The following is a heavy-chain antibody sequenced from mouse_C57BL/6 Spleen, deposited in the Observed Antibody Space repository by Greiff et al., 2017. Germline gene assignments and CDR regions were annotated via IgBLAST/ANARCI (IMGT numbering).Heavy chain of an antibody. CDR1: GYTFTSYW. CDR3: ARCDYYGSSYAFAY. Sequence: QVQLQQPGAELVKPGASVKLSCKASGYTFTSYWMHWVKQRPGQGLEWIGMIHPNSGSTNYNEKFKSKAPLTVDKSSSTAYMQLSSLTSEDSAVYYGARCDYYGSSYAFAYWGQGTLVTVSA. CDR2: IHPNSGST. J-gene: IGHJ3*01. V-gene: IGHV1-64*01. D-gene: IGHD1-1*01.